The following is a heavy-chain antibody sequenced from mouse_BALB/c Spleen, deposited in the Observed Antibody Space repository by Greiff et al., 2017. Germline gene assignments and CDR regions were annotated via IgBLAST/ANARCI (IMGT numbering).Heavy chain of an antibody. CDR3: ARLHDGYYVPYAMDY. Sequence: EVQLVESGGGLVQPGGSRKLSCAASGFTFSSFGMHWVRQAPEKGLEWVAYISSGSSTIYYADTVKGRFTISRDNPKNTLFLQMTSLRSEDTAMYYCARLHDGYYVPYAMDYWGQGTSVTVSS. CDR2: ISSGSSTI. D-gene: IGHD2-3*01. J-gene: IGHJ4*01. CDR1: GFTFSSFG. V-gene: IGHV5-17*02.